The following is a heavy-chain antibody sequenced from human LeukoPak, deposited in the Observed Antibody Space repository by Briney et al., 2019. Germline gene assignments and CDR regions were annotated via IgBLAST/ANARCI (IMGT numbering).Heavy chain of an antibody. CDR2: ISGSGGST. D-gene: IGHD3-10*01. Sequence: GGSLRLSCAASGFTFSSYAMSWVRQAPGKGLEWVSAISGSGGSTYYADSVKGRFTISRDNSKNTLYLQMNSLRAEDTAVYYCAKALNYYGSGSYYPFDYWGQGTLVAVSS. J-gene: IGHJ4*02. V-gene: IGHV3-23*01. CDR1: GFTFSSYA. CDR3: AKALNYYGSGSYYPFDY.